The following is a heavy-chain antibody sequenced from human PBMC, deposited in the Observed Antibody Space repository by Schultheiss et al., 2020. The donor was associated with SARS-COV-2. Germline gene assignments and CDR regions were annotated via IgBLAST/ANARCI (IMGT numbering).Heavy chain of an antibody. J-gene: IGHJ6*02. Sequence: SQTLSLTCAVYGGSFSGYYWSWIRQPAGKGLEWIGRIYTSGSTNYNPSLKSRVTISVDTSKNQFSLKLSSVTAADTAVYYCARQTNPHDYSNRDFFYGMDVWGQGTTVTVSS. CDR2: IYTSGST. CDR3: ARQTNPHDYSNRDFFYGMDV. V-gene: IGHV4-59*10. CDR1: GGSFSGYY. D-gene: IGHD4-11*01.